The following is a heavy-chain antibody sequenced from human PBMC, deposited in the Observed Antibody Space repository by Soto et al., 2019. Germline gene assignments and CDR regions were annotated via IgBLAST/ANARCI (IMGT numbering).Heavy chain of an antibody. CDR3: ARPYYGSGKNYYGMDV. Sequence: PGESLKISCKGSGYSFTSYWIGWVRQMPGKGLEWMGIIYPGDSDTRYSPSFQGQVTISADKSISTAYLQWSSLKASDTAMYYCARPYYGSGKNYYGMDVWGQGTTVSAS. V-gene: IGHV5-51*01. CDR2: IYPGDSDT. CDR1: GYSFTSYW. J-gene: IGHJ6*02. D-gene: IGHD3-10*01.